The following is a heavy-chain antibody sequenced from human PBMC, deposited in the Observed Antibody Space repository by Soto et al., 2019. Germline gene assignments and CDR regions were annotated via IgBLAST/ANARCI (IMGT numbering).Heavy chain of an antibody. Sequence: GGSLRLSCAASGFTFSSYSMNWVRQAPGKGLEWVSYISSSSSTIYYADSVKGRFTISRDNAKNSLYLQMNSLRDEDTAVYYCARPEYSSSSYGMDVWGQGNTVTVS. V-gene: IGHV3-48*02. D-gene: IGHD6-6*01. CDR2: ISSSSSTI. J-gene: IGHJ6*02. CDR1: GFTFSSYS. CDR3: ARPEYSSSSYGMDV.